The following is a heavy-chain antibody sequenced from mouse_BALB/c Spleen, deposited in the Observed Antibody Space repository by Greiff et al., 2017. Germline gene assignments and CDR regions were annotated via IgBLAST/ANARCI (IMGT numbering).Heavy chain of an antibody. CDR2: IRSGGSYT. V-gene: IGHV5-9-4*01. Sequence: EVKLVESGGGLVKPGGSLKLSCAASGFTFSSYAMSWVRQSPEKRLEWVAEIRSGGSYTYYPDTVTGRFTISRDNAKNTLYLEMSSLRSEDTAMYYCARGRYDEAWFAYWGQGTLVTVSA. D-gene: IGHD2-14*01. J-gene: IGHJ3*01. CDR3: ARGRYDEAWFAY. CDR1: GFTFSSYA.